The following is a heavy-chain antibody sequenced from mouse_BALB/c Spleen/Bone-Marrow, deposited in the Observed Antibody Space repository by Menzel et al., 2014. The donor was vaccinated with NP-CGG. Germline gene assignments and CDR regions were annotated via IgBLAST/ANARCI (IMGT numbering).Heavy chain of an antibody. D-gene: IGHD2-4*01. J-gene: IGHJ2*01. CDR2: IDPANGNT. Sequence: EVKVEESGAEVVKPGASVKLSCTASGFNIKDTYMHWVKQRPERGLEWIGRIDPANGNTKYDPKFQGKTTITADTSSNTAYLQLSSLTSEDTAVYYCARYDYGVYFDYWGQGTTLTVSS. CDR1: GFNIKDTY. CDR3: ARYDYGVYFDY. V-gene: IGHV14-3*02.